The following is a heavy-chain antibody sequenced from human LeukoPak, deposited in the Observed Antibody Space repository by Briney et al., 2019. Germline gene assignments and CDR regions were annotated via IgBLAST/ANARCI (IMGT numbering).Heavy chain of an antibody. D-gene: IGHD4-11*01. CDR1: GFTFSSYS. J-gene: IGHJ3*02. V-gene: IGHV3-21*01. CDR3: ARDRVTRPSDAFDI. Sequence: GGSLRLSCAASGFTFSSYSMNWVRQAPGEGLEWVSSISSSSSYIYYADSVKGRFTISRDNAKNSLYLQMNSLRAEDTAVYYCARDRVTRPSDAFDIWGQGTMVTVSS. CDR2: ISSSSSYI.